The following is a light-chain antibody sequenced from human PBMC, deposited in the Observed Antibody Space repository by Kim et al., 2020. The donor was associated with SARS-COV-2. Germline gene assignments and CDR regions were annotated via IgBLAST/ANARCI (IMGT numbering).Light chain of an antibody. J-gene: IGLJ1*01. Sequence: VPLRRTARITWRGTNIRRKNVTWSVQKPGQAPVLVIYRYSKRPSGIPERFSGSNSGNTATLTISRAQAGDEADYYCQVWDSSTYVFGTGTKVTVL. V-gene: IGLV3-9*01. CDR3: QVWDSSTYV. CDR2: RYS. CDR1: NIRRKN.